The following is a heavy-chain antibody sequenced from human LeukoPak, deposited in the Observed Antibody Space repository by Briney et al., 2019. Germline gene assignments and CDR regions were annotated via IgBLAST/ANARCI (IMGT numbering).Heavy chain of an antibody. D-gene: IGHD3-22*01. CDR1: GYTLTSYG. CDR2: ISAYNGNT. CDR3: ARVQPAEKTYYYDSSGYYHFDY. J-gene: IGHJ4*02. Sequence: ASVKVSCKASGYTLTSYGISWVRQAPGQGLEWMGWISAYNGNTNYAQKLQGRVTMTTDTSTSTAYMELRSLRSDDTAVYYCARVQPAEKTYYYDSSGYYHFDYWGQGTLVTVSS. V-gene: IGHV1-18*01.